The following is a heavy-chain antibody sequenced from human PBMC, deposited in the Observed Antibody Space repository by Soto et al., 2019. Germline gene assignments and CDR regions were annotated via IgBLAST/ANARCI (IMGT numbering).Heavy chain of an antibody. V-gene: IGHV3-33*01. CDR3: ARDDKDEYGADRGGFGC. CDR1: GFSFSIFG. D-gene: IGHD2-8*01. J-gene: IGHJ4*02. Sequence: QVHLVESGGGVVKPGTSLRLSCAASGFSFSIFGMHWVRQAPGKGLEWVAGIWYDGSNKYYADSVKGRFSISRDNSKNTLYLQMNSLRAGDTVVDYCARDDKDEYGADRGGFGCWGQGTLVTVSS. CDR2: IWYDGSNK.